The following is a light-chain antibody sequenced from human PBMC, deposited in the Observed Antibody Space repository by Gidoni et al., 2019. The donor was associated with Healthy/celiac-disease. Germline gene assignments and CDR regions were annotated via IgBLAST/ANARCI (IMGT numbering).Light chain of an antibody. CDR2: AAS. Sequence: DIQMTQSAYSLSASVGDRVTITCRASQSISSYLNWYQQKPGKAPKLLIYAASSLQSGVPSRFSGSGSGTDFTLTISSLQPEDFATYYCQQSYSTPWTFGQGTKVEIK. J-gene: IGKJ1*01. V-gene: IGKV1-39*01. CDR3: QQSYSTPWT. CDR1: QSISSY.